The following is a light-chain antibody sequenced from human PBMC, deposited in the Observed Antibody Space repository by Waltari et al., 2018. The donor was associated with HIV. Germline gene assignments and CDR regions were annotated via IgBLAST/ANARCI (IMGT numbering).Light chain of an antibody. CDR2: GAS. J-gene: IGKJ2*01. CDR1: QRIRATY. CDR3: HQYDSSPQT. V-gene: IGKV3-20*01. Sequence: EIVLTQSPGTLSLSPGESATLPCRASQRIRATYFAWYQQKPGQAPRLLIYGASNRAIGTPDRFSGSGSETDFTLTISRLVPEDFAVYFCHQYDSSPQTFGQGTKLEIK.